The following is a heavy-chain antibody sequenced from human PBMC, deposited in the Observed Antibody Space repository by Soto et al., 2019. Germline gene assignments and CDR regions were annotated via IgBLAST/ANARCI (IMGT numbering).Heavy chain of an antibody. D-gene: IGHD4-4*01. CDR3: ARGMTTVTIYDY. V-gene: IGHV4-30-2*01. Sequence: SETLSLTCAVSGGSISSGGYSWSWIRQPPGKGLEWIGYIYHSGSTYYNPSLKSRVTISVDRSKNQFSLNLSSVTAADTAVYYCARGMTTVTIYDYWGQGTLVTVSS. CDR2: IYHSGST. J-gene: IGHJ4*02. CDR1: GGSISSGGYS.